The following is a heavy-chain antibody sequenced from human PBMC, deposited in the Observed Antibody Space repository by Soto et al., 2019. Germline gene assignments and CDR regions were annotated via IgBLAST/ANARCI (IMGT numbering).Heavy chain of an antibody. D-gene: IGHD3-16*01. Sequence: EVQLVESGGGLVQPGGSLRLSCAASGFSFSDYNMNWVRQAPGKGLEWVSNIRSGGSPVFYPDSVQGRFTTSRDNAKNSLYLEMNSLRAEDTAVYYCARDYAYAFDIWGQGTMVTV. CDR2: IRSGGSPV. J-gene: IGHJ3*02. V-gene: IGHV3-48*01. CDR3: ARDYAYAFDI. CDR1: GFSFSDYN.